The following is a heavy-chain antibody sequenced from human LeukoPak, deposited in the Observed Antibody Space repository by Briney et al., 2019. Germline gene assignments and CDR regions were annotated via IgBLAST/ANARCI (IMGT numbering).Heavy chain of an antibody. D-gene: IGHD3-22*01. V-gene: IGHV3-7*01. CDR1: GFTFSTYW. J-gene: IGHJ4*02. Sequence: GGSLRLSCAASGFTFSTYWMSWVRQAPGKGLEWVANIKEDGSEQYYVDSVRGRFTISRDNAKDPLYLQMNSLRAEDTAVYYCARVDRHSPDYWGQGTLVTVSS. CDR3: ARVDRHSPDY. CDR2: IKEDGSEQ.